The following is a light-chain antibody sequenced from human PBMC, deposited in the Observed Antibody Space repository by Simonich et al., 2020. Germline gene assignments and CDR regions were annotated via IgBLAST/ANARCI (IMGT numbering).Light chain of an antibody. CDR2: KES. CDR3: QQYNSYWT. V-gene: IGKV1-5*03. J-gene: IGKJ1*01. Sequence: DIQMTQSPSTLSESVVNRVTTTCRASQIINSWLAWYQQKPGKAPKLLIYKESSLESGFPSRFSGSGSGTEFTLTISSLQPADFATYYCQQYNSYWTFGQGTKVEIK. CDR1: QIINSW.